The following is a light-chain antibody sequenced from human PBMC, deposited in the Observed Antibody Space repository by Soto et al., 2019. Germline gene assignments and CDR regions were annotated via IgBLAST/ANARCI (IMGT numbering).Light chain of an antibody. Sequence: DIQMTQSPSSLSTSVGDRVTITSRSSQSISTWLAWYQQKPGKAPRLLIYDASSLESGVPSRFSGSGSGTEFTLTISSLQPDDFATYYCQQYNRYSWTFGQGTKVDI. V-gene: IGKV1-5*01. J-gene: IGKJ1*01. CDR2: DAS. CDR3: QQYNRYSWT. CDR1: QSISTW.